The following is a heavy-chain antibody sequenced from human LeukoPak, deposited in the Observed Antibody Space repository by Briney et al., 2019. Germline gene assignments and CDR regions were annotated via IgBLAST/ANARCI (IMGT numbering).Heavy chain of an antibody. V-gene: IGHV3-53*01. CDR3: ARVVLSVHIVGMNAFDI. CDR1: GFTVSSNY. Sequence: GGSLRLSCAASGFTVSSNYMNWVRQAPGKGLEWVSIIYSDGSTFYRDSVQGRFTISRDNSKNTLFLQMNSLRAEDTAVYYCARVVLSVHIVGMNAFDIWGQGTMVTVSS. CDR2: IYSDGST. J-gene: IGHJ3*02. D-gene: IGHD5-12*01.